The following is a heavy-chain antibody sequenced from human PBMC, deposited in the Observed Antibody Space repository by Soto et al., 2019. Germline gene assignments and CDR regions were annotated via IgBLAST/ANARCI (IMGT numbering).Heavy chain of an antibody. V-gene: IGHV4-38-2*02. Sequence: PSETLSLTCAVSGYSISSGYYWGWIRQPPGKGLEWIGSIYRSGSTYYNPSLKSRVTISVDTSKNQFSLKLSSVTAADTAVYYCARDLFSSGWAPYYFDYWGQGTLVTVSS. CDR1: GYSISSGYY. J-gene: IGHJ4*02. CDR3: ARDLFSSGWAPYYFDY. D-gene: IGHD6-19*01. CDR2: IYRSGST.